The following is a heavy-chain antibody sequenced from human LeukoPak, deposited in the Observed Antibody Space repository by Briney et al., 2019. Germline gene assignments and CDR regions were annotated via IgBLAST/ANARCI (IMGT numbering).Heavy chain of an antibody. D-gene: IGHD3-22*01. CDR3: ASALGGYYDSSGYYFKSWYFDL. CDR1: GGSVSSGRYY. V-gene: IGHV4-61*01. CDR2: IYYSGST. J-gene: IGHJ2*01. Sequence: SETLSLTCTVSGGSVSSGRYYWSWFRQPPGKGLEWIGYIYYSGSTNYNPSLKSRVTISVDTSKNQFSLKLSSVTAADTAVYYCASALGGYYDSSGYYFKSWYFDLWGRGTLVTVSS.